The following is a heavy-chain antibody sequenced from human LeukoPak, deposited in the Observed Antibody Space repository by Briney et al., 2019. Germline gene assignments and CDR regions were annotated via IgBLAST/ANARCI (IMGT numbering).Heavy chain of an antibody. V-gene: IGHV4-34*01. CDR2: INHSGST. CDR3: ARGFSPGLRFDP. Sequence: SETLSLTCAVYGGSFSGYYWSWIRQSPGKGLEWIGEINHSGSTNYKSSLKSRVTMSVDTSKNQFSLKLSSVTAADTAVYYCARGFSPGLRFDPWGQGTLVSVSS. J-gene: IGHJ5*02. CDR1: GGSFSGYY. D-gene: IGHD5-12*01.